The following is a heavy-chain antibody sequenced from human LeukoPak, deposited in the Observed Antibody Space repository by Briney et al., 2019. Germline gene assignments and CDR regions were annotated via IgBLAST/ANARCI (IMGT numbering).Heavy chain of an antibody. V-gene: IGHV1-8*01. CDR3: ARVPKYSSSWTAEYFQH. D-gene: IGHD6-13*01. J-gene: IGHJ1*01. Sequence: GASVKVSCKASGYTFTSYDINWVRQATGQGLEWMGWMNPNSGNTGYAQKFQGRVTITRNTSISTAYMELSSLRSEDTAVYYCARVPKYSSSWTAEYFQHWGQGTLVTVSS. CDR2: MNPNSGNT. CDR1: GYTFTSYD.